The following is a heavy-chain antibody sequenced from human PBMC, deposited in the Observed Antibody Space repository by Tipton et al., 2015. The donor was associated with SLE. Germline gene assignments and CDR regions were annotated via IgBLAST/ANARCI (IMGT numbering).Heavy chain of an antibody. CDR2: IFSTGIT. D-gene: IGHD4-23*01. J-gene: IGHJ4*02. Sequence: TLSLTCSVSGVSISRGSYFWTWLRQPAGKGLEWVGHIFSTGITDYNPSLKSRVSISADTSKNQFSLNLDSMTAADTAVYYCARDSHTDYGGFYVDSWGQGTLVTVSS. V-gene: IGHV4-61*09. CDR3: ARDSHTDYGGFYVDS. CDR1: GVSISRGSYF.